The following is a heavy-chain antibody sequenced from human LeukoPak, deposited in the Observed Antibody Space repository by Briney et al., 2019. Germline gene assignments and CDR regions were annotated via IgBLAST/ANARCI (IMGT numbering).Heavy chain of an antibody. J-gene: IGHJ3*01. CDR3: GMSGDRVPLQDDVFDV. D-gene: IGHD1-26*01. CDR2: IYPGDSGP. Sequence: GESLKISCKVSGYSFTSYCIGWVRQMPGKGLGWRGIIYPGDSGPTYSPSFQGQVTISVDKYINTAYLQWSSLQASDTAMYYCGMSGDRVPLQDDVFDVWGQGTMVTVST. V-gene: IGHV5-51*01. CDR1: GYSFTSYC.